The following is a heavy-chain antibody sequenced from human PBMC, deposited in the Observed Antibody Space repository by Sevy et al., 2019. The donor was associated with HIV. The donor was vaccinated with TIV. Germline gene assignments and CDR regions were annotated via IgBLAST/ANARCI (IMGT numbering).Heavy chain of an antibody. CDR1: GFTFTTYA. J-gene: IGHJ4*02. V-gene: IGHV3-23*01. CDR2: ISGSGDST. Sequence: QLGGSLRLSCAASGFTFTTYAMSWVRQAPGKGLEWVSAISGSGDSTYYADSVKGRFTVSRDNSKNTLYLQMNSLRAEDTAVYYCARDVRWYCSSTSCYVFDYWGQGTLVTVSS. D-gene: IGHD2-2*01. CDR3: ARDVRWYCSSTSCYVFDY.